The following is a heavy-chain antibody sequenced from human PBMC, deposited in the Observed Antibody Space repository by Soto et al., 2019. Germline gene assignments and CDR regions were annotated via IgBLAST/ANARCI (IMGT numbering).Heavy chain of an antibody. CDR1: GGTFSIYA. CDR2: IIPIFGTA. CDR3: ARSLERYCSGGSCYAEDY. D-gene: IGHD2-15*01. Sequence: QVQLVQSGAEVKKPGSSVKVSCKASGGTFSIYAISWVRQAPGHGLEWMGGIIPIFGTANYAQKFQGRVTITADESTSTAYMELSSLSSEDTAVYYCARSLERYCSGGSCYAEDYWGQGTLVTVSS. J-gene: IGHJ4*02. V-gene: IGHV1-69*01.